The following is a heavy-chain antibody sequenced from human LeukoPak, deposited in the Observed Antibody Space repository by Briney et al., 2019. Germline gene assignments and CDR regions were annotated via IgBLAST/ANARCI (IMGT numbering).Heavy chain of an antibody. D-gene: IGHD1-26*01. J-gene: IGHJ4*02. CDR2: ISSSSSYI. V-gene: IGHV3-21*01. CDR1: GFTFTSYT. CDR3: ARAFRSYGDFDY. Sequence: GGSLRLSCAASGFTFTSYTMNWVRKAPGRGLEWVSSISSSSSYIYYADSVKGRFTISRDNAKNSLYLQMNSLRAEDTAVYYCARAFRSYGDFDYWGQGTLVTVSS.